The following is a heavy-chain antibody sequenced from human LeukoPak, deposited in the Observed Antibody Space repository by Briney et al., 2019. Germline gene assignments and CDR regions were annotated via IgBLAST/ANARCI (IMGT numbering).Heavy chain of an antibody. V-gene: IGHV1-69*05. Sequence: SVKVSCKASGGTFSSYAISWVRQAPGQGLEWMGGIIPIFGTANYAQKFQGRVTITTVESTSTAYMELSSLRSEYTAVYYCAREGTIFGVVRGYMDVWGKGTTVTVSS. CDR2: IIPIFGTA. CDR3: AREGTIFGVVRGYMDV. D-gene: IGHD3-3*01. J-gene: IGHJ6*03. CDR1: GGTFSSYA.